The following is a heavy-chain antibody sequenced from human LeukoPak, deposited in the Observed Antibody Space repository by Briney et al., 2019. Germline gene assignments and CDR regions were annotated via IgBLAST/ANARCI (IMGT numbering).Heavy chain of an antibody. V-gene: IGHV3-21*01. CDR3: ARQHDSSGYYIEYCFDY. J-gene: IGHJ4*02. CDR1: GFTFSSYS. D-gene: IGHD3-22*01. CDR2: ISSSSSYI. Sequence: PGGSLRLSCAASGFTFSSYSMNWVRQAPGKGLEWVSSISSSSSYIYYADSVKGRFTISRDNAKNSLYLQMNSLRAEDTAVYYCARQHDSSGYYIEYCFDYWGQGTLVTVSS.